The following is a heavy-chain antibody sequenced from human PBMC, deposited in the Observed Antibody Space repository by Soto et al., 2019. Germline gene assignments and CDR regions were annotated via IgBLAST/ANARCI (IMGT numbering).Heavy chain of an antibody. V-gene: IGHV5-51*03. CDR3: ARPSDVGLASSFEY. J-gene: IGHJ4*02. CDR1: GYSFTNYW. Sequence: PGESLKISCQGXGYSFTNYWIGWVRQMPGTGLEWLGIIYPGNSNTRYSPSFEGQVTMSADKSINTAYLQWSSLRASDTAIYFCARPSDVGLASSFEYWGQGTQVTVSS. CDR2: IYPGNSNT.